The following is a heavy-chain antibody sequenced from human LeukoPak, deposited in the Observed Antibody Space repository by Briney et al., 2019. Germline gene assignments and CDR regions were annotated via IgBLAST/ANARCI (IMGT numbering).Heavy chain of an antibody. CDR3: ARGGGNSGYYFDY. D-gene: IGHD4-23*01. CDR2: INHSGST. CDR1: GGSFSGYY. J-gene: IGHJ4*02. Sequence: SETLSLTCAVYGGSFSGYYWSWIRQPPGKGLEWIGEINHSGSTNYNLSLKSRVTISVDTSKNQFSLKLSSVTAADTAVYYCARGGGNSGYYFDYSGQGTLVTVSS. V-gene: IGHV4-34*01.